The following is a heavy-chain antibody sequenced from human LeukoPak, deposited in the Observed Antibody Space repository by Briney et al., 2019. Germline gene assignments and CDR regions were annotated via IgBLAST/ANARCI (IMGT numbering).Heavy chain of an antibody. Sequence: ASVKVSCKASGYTFTGYYMHWVRQAPGQGLEWMGIINPSGGSTSYAQKFQGRVTMTRDMSTSTVYMELSSLRSEDTAVYYCARVTAMVTGDYWGQGTLVTVSS. J-gene: IGHJ4*02. CDR3: ARVTAMVTGDY. CDR2: INPSGGST. V-gene: IGHV1-46*01. D-gene: IGHD5-18*01. CDR1: GYTFTGYY.